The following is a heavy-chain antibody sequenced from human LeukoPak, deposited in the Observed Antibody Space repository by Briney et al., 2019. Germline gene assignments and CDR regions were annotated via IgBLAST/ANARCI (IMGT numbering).Heavy chain of an antibody. Sequence: GGSLRLSCAASGFPFSDFWMYWVRQAPGKGLVWISNINEYGTTAYADSVKGRFTISRDNAKNILYLQMNSLRAEDTAVYYCARVRGGNWGRGTLVTVSS. J-gene: IGHJ4*02. CDR1: GFPFSDFW. V-gene: IGHV3-74*01. D-gene: IGHD3-16*01. CDR3: ARVRGGN. CDR2: INEYGTT.